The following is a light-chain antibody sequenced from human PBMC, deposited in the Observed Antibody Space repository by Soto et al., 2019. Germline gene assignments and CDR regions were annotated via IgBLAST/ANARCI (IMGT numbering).Light chain of an antibody. V-gene: IGKV1-39*01. CDR2: AAS. CDR3: QQSYSTLWT. J-gene: IGKJ1*01. Sequence: DIQMTQSPSSLSASVGDRVTITCRASQSISSYLNWYQQKPGKAPKLLIYAASSLHSGVPSRLGGSGSGTDFTLTISSLQPEDFATYYCQQSYSTLWTFGQGTKVEIK. CDR1: QSISSY.